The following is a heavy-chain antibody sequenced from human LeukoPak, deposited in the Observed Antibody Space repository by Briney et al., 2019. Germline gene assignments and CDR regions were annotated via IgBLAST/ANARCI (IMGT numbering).Heavy chain of an antibody. V-gene: IGHV4-4*02. J-gene: IGHJ3*02. CDR3: ARDKFPLVGATGDDAFDI. D-gene: IGHD1-26*01. Sequence: SETLSLTCAVSGGSISSSNWWSWVRQPPGKGLEWIGEIYHSGSTNYNPSLKSRVTISEDKSKNQFSLKLSSVTAADTAVYYCARDKFPLVGATGDDAFDIWGQGTMVAVSS. CDR2: IYHSGST. CDR1: GGSISSSNW.